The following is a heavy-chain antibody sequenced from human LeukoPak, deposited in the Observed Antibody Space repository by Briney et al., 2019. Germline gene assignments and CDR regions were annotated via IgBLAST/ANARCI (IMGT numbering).Heavy chain of an antibody. D-gene: IGHD2-2*01. J-gene: IGHJ3*02. Sequence: GGSLRLSCAASGFTFSSYGMHCVRQAPGKGLEWVAFIRYDGSNKYYADCVKGRFTISIDNYKNTLYLQMYSLRAEDTAVYYCAKDRMGEDIVVVPAASGDAFDIWGQGTMVTVSS. V-gene: IGHV3-30*02. CDR2: IRYDGSNK. CDR1: GFTFSSYG. CDR3: AKDRMGEDIVVVPAASGDAFDI.